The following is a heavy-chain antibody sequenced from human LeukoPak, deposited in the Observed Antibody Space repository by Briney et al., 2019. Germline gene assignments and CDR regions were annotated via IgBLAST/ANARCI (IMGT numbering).Heavy chain of an antibody. CDR3: ARVPGVYYDRLTGYGSGWFDP. D-gene: IGHD3-9*01. CDR1: GGSFSGYY. V-gene: IGHV4-34*01. Sequence: PSETLSLTCAVYGGSFSGYYWIWIRQPPGKGLEWIGEINHSGSTYYNPSLRSRVTISVETSKNQFSLKVRSMTAADTAVYYCARVPGVYYDRLTGYGSGWFDPWGQGTLVTVSS. J-gene: IGHJ5*02. CDR2: INHSGST.